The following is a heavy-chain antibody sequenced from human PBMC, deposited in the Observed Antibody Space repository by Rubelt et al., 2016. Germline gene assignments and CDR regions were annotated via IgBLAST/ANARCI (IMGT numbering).Heavy chain of an antibody. J-gene: IGHJ4*02. CDR1: GFTFSSYA. CDR3: ASSSGWYFDY. Sequence: QVQLVESGGGVVQPGRSLRLSCAASGFTFSSYAMHWVRQAPGKGLERVAVISYDGTHKYYAASVKGRFTISRDNSKNTLYLQMNSLRAEDTAVYYCASSSGWYFDYWGQGTLVTVSS. V-gene: IGHV3-30*04. D-gene: IGHD6-19*01. CDR2: ISYDGTHK.